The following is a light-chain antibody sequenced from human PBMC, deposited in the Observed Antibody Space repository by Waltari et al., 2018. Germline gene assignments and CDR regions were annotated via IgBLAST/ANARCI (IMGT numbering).Light chain of an antibody. V-gene: IGKV2-28*01. J-gene: IGKJ4*02. Sequence: DIVMTQSPLSLPVTPGEPASISCKPSRSLLHSSGYNYVDWYLQKPGQSPQLLISLGSNRASGVPDRCSGRGSGTDFTLKISRVEAEDVGVYYCMQALQSPLTFGGGTKVEIK. CDR1: RSLLHSSGYNY. CDR3: MQALQSPLT. CDR2: LGS.